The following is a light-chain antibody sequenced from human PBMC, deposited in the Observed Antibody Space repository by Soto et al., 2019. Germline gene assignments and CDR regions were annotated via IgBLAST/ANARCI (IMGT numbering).Light chain of an antibody. CDR2: GAS. CDR3: QQYSQWPLT. J-gene: IGKJ4*01. V-gene: IGKV3-15*01. Sequence: EIVITQSPATLSVSPGERATLSCRASQSVRSNLAWYEQKPGQAARILFYGASTGDTGLPARFGGSGSATEFTLTISSLQSEDFAVYYCQQYSQWPLTFGGGTKVDIK. CDR1: QSVRSN.